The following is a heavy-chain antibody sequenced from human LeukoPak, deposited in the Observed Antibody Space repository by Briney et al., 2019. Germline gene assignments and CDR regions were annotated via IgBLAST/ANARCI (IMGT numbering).Heavy chain of an antibody. CDR1: GYTFTSYY. Sequence: ASVKLSCKGSGYTFTSYYMHWVRHPPAQGLEWMGIINPSGGSTSYAQKFQGRGTMTRDTSTTTVHMELNSLRSEDTAVYSCARGREGGSFLDAFDIWGPGTLVTVSS. J-gene: IGHJ3*02. CDR2: INPSGGST. D-gene: IGHD1-26*01. CDR3: ARGREGGSFLDAFDI. V-gene: IGHV1-46*01.